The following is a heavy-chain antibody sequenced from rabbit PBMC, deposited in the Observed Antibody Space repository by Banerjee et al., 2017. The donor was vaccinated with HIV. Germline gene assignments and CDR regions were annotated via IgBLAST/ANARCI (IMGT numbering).Heavy chain of an antibody. CDR3: ARTYSTSAGVGYPYNL. Sequence: QALVEAAGGDLITPAGPPPPSTAASGSSCSSSYWIWWRRPAPGKGLEWVAWIYTGSSGSTYCASWAKGRFTISKTSSTTVTLQMTSLTAADAAAYFCARTYSTSAGVGYPYNLWGPGTLVTVS. V-gene: IGHV1S45*01. J-gene: IGHJ4*01. CDR1: GSSCSSSYW. D-gene: IGHD6-1*01. CDR2: IYTGSSGST.